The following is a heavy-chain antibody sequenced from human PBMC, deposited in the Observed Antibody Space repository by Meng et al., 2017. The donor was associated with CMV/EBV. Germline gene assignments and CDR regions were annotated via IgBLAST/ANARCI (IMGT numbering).Heavy chain of an antibody. CDR3: ARESGSGSYYIHYGMDV. Sequence: VKVSCKASGYTFTSYYMHWVRQAPGQGLEWMGIINPSGGSTSYAQKFQGRVTMTRDTSTSTVYMELSSLRSEDTAVYYCARESGSGSYYIHYGMDVWGQGTTVTVSS. J-gene: IGHJ6*02. CDR2: INPSGGST. CDR1: GYTFTSYY. D-gene: IGHD3-10*01. V-gene: IGHV1-46*01.